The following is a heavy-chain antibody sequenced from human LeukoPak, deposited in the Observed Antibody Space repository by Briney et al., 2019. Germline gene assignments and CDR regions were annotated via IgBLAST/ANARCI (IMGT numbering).Heavy chain of an antibody. CDR1: GFTVSNHC. V-gene: IGHV3-74*01. J-gene: IGHJ4*02. CDR3: AREVEVGLGFDY. CDR2: ICSDGTK. Sequence: GGSLRLSCASSGFTVSNHCMHWVRQAPGKGLVWVSRICSDGTKYYADSVKGRCTISRDDAKNTPSLQINSLRAEDTAVYYCAREVEVGLGFDYWGQGSLVTVSS. D-gene: IGHD3-22*01.